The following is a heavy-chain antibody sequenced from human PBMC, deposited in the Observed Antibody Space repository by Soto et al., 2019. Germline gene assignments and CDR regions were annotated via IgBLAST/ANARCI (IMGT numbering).Heavy chain of an antibody. J-gene: IGHJ6*03. CDR1: GFTFSSYG. CDR2: ISYDGSNK. Sequence: GGSLRLSCAASGFTFSSYGMHWVRQAPGKGLEWVVVISYDGSNKYYADSVKGRFTISRDNSKNTLYLQMNSLRAEDTAVYYCAKEGTMVRGVIYYYYYYYMDVWGKGTTVTVSS. V-gene: IGHV3-30*18. CDR3: AKEGTMVRGVIYYYYYYYMDV. D-gene: IGHD3-10*01.